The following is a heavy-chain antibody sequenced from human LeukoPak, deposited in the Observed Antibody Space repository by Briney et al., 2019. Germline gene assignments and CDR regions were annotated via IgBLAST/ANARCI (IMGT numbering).Heavy chain of an antibody. J-gene: IGHJ4*02. V-gene: IGHV3-23*01. D-gene: IGHD3-3*01. CDR3: AKPTQINYDFWSGYYLFFY. Sequence: GGSLRLSCAASGFTFSSYAMSWVRQAPGKGLEWVSAISGSGGSTYYADSVKGRFTISRDNSKNTLYLQMNSLRAEDTAVYHCAKPTQINYDFWSGYYLFFYWGQGTLVTVSS. CDR1: GFTFSSYA. CDR2: ISGSGGST.